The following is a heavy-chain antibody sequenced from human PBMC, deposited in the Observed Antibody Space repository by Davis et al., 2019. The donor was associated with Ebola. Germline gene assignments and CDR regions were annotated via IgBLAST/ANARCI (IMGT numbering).Heavy chain of an antibody. V-gene: IGHV1-18*04. D-gene: IGHD6-13*01. CDR1: GYTFTSYG. J-gene: IGHJ4*02. CDR2: ISAYNGNT. CDR3: ARDRTIQQLVAYFDY. Sequence: ASVKVSCKASGYTFTSYGISWVRQAPGQGLEWMGWISAYNGNTNYAQKLQGRVTMTRDTSTSTVYMELSRLRSDDTAVYYCARDRTIQQLVAYFDYWGQGTLVTVSS.